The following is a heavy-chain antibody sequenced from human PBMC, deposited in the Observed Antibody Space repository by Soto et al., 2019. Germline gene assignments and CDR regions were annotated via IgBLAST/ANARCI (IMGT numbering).Heavy chain of an antibody. CDR2: TYYRSKWYN. Sequence: SETLSLTCAISGDSVSSNNVAWNWIRQSPSRGLEWLGRTYYRSKWYNDYAVSVKSRITIIPDTSKNQFPLQLNSVTPEDTAVHYCAREHSSGRQTIVFDYWGQGTLVTVSS. V-gene: IGHV6-1*01. J-gene: IGHJ4*02. CDR1: GDSVSSNNVA. CDR3: AREHSSGRQTIVFDY. D-gene: IGHD6-19*01.